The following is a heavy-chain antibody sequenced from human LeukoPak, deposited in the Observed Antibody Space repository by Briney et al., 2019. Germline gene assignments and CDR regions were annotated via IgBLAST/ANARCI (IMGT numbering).Heavy chain of an antibody. CDR1: GFTVSSNY. CDR2: ISGSGGST. D-gene: IGHD2-8*01. V-gene: IGHV3-23*01. J-gene: IGHJ4*02. CDR3: AKDRSCTNDICHGDFDY. Sequence: GGSLRLSCAASGFTVSSNYMSWVRQAPGKGVEWLSSISGSGGSTYSADSVKGRFTISRDNAKNTLYLQMNSLRAEDTALYYCAKDRSCTNDICHGDFDYWSQGTLVTVPS.